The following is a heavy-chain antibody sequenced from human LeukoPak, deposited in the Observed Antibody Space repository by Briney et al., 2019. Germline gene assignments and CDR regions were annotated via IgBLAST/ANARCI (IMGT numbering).Heavy chain of an antibody. CDR2: IYYSGST. CDR1: GGSISSYY. Sequence: PSETLSLTCTVSGGSISSYYWSWIRQPPGKGLEGIGYIYYSGSTNYNPSLKSRVTISVDTSKNQFSLKLSSVTAADTAVYYCARGGYDILTGYYIDAFDIWGQGTMVTVSS. CDR3: ARGGYDILTGYYIDAFDI. D-gene: IGHD3-9*01. J-gene: IGHJ3*02. V-gene: IGHV4-59*01.